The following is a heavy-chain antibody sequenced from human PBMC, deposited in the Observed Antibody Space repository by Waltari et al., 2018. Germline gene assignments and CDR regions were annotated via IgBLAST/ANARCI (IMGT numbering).Heavy chain of an antibody. CDR3: ASTSIAAPLGAFDI. Sequence: QVQLQESGPGLVKPSETLSLTCTVPGGSISSHYWSWIRQPPGKGLEWIGYIYYSGSTNYNPSLKSRVTISVDTSKNQFSRKLSAVTAADTAVYYCASTSIAAPLGAFDIWGQGTMVTVSS. V-gene: IGHV4-59*11. CDR1: GGSISSHY. D-gene: IGHD6-6*01. CDR2: IYYSGST. J-gene: IGHJ3*02.